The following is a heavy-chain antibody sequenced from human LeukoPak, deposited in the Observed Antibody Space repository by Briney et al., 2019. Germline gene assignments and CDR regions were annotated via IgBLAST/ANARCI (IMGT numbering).Heavy chain of an antibody. D-gene: IGHD3-16*01. J-gene: IGHJ4*02. Sequence: PSETLSLTCTVSSGSINSYYWGWVRQPAGRGLEWIGRIYTAGKTDYNPSLKSRLTMSVDTSKRQFSLNLTSVTAADTAIYFCARHGYTASHYFLDFWSQGTLVTVSS. CDR3: ARHGYTASHYFLDF. V-gene: IGHV4-4*07. CDR1: SGSINSYY. CDR2: IYTAGKT.